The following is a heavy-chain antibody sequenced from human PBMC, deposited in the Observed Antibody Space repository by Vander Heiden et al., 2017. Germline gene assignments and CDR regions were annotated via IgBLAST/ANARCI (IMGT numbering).Heavy chain of an antibody. CDR2: ISSSSSYI. D-gene: IGHD2-2*02. CDR1: GFTFSSYS. CDR3: ARRGYCSSTSCYIPGAGSMDV. Sequence: EVQLVESGGGLVKPGGSLRLSCAASGFTFSSYSMNWVRQAPGKGLEWVSSISSSSSYISYADSVKGRFTISRDNAKNSLYLQMNSLRAEDTAVYYCARRGYCSSTSCYIPGAGSMDVWGQGTTVTVSS. J-gene: IGHJ6*02. V-gene: IGHV3-21*01.